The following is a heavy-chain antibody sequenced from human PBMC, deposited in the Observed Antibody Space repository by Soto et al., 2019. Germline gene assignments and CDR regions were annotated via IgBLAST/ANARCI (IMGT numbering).Heavy chain of an antibody. CDR2: INVDNGNA. CDR3: AREAGVVVITYCFDS. J-gene: IGHJ5*01. V-gene: IGHV1-3*01. D-gene: IGHD3-22*01. CDR1: GYTFVSHA. Sequence: ASVKASCKASGYTFVSHAIHWVRQAPGQRPEWLGWINVDNGNAIYSQKFQGRVSFTRDTSANIAYMELSGLGFADTAVYYCAREAGVVVITYCFDSWGPGTLVTVS.